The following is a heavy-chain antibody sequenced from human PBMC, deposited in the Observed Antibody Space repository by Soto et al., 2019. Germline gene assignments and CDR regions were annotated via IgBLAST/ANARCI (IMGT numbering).Heavy chain of an antibody. Sequence: GGSLRLSCTASVFTFTSYGMGWFLQAPGKGLQWVSTIRGDGGQTHYTDSVKGRFSISIDNSKNTVYLQMDSLRAEDTAMYFCARDVGIEYDELFDYWGQRTQVTVSS. CDR1: VFTFTSYG. CDR3: ARDVGIEYDELFDY. CDR2: IRGDGGQT. J-gene: IGHJ4*02. D-gene: IGHD3-3*01. V-gene: IGHV3-23*01.